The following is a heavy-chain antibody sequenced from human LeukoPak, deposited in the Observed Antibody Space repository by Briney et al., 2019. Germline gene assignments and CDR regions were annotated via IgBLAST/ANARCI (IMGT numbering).Heavy chain of an antibody. J-gene: IGHJ4*02. CDR1: GFTFSSYG. D-gene: IGHD3-10*01. V-gene: IGHV3-30*18. CDR3: AKGTGTEWFGELSTHS. Sequence: GRSLRLSCAASGFTFSSYGMHGVRQAPGKGLEWVALISFDRSYKFYADSVKGRFTISRDNSKNTLYLQMNSLRAEDTAVYYCAKGTGTEWFGELSTHSWGQGTLVTVSS. CDR2: ISFDRSYK.